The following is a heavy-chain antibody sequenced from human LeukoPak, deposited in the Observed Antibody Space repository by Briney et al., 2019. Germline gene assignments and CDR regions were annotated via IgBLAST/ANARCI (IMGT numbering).Heavy chain of an antibody. CDR2: TYYSGST. CDR1: GGSISNYY. V-gene: IGHV4-59*01. CDR3: AREAYCGGDCYSGFDY. D-gene: IGHD2-21*02. J-gene: IGHJ4*02. Sequence: SETLSLTCTVSGGSISNYYWSWIRQPPGKGLEWIGYTYYSGSTKYNPSLKSRVTISVDTSKNQFSLKLSSVTAADTAVYYCAREAYCGGDCYSGFDYWGQGTLVTVSS.